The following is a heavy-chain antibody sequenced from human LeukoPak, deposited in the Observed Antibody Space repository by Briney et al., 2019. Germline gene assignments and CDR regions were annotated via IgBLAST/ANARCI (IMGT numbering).Heavy chain of an antibody. V-gene: IGHV4-59*01. J-gene: IGHJ4*02. Sequence: SETLSLTCTVSGNSISSFFWSWIRQPPGKGLEWIGSMHYSGDSRYNPSLRSRGSLSIDTSKQQFSLRLSSVTAADTAVYYCARDLELERNRWNYFESWGQGALVTVSS. D-gene: IGHD1-1*01. CDR3: ARDLELERNRWNYFES. CDR2: MHYSGDS. CDR1: GNSISSFF.